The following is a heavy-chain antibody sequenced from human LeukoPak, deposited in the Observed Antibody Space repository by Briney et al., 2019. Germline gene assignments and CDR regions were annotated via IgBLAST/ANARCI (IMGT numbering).Heavy chain of an antibody. D-gene: IGHD6-19*01. V-gene: IGHV2-5*02. CDR1: GFSLSARGVR. CDR3: AHRADSTGWYSIDY. CDR2: IYWAVYK. Sequence: APTLANPTQTLTLTFTFSGFSLSARGVRGAWIRQPPGQALEGLALIYWAVYKRYTPSLKSRLTITKDTSKNQVVLTMTNMDPVDTATYYCAHRADSTGWYSIDYWGQGTLVTVSS. J-gene: IGHJ4*02.